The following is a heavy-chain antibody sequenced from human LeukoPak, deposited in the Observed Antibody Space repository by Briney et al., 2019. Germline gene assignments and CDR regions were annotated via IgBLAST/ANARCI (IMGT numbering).Heavy chain of an antibody. Sequence: NPSETLSLTCTVSGGSISSYYWSWIRQPPGKGLEWIGYIYYSGSTNYNPSLKSRVTISVDTSKNQFSLKLSSVTAADTAVCYCARVVRGVIKTYYYYGMDVWGQGTTVTVSS. CDR2: IYYSGST. J-gene: IGHJ6*02. CDR1: GGSISSYY. V-gene: IGHV4-59*01. CDR3: ARVVRGVIKTYYYYGMDV. D-gene: IGHD3-10*01.